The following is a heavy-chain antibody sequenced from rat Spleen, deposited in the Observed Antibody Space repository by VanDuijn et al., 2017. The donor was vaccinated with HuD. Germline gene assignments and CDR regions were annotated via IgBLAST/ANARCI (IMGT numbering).Heavy chain of an antibody. CDR1: GFSLTGNN. Sequence: QVQLKESGPGLVQPSQTLSLTCTVSGFSLTGNNVHWVRQPPGKRLEWMGVIWAGGSTAYNSLLKSRLSISRDTSKSQVFLEMNSLQTEDTATYYCVREANSPGITFDYWGQGVMVTVSS. D-gene: IGHD1-4*01. V-gene: IGHV2-30*01. CDR2: IWAGGST. J-gene: IGHJ2*01. CDR3: VREANSPGITFDY.